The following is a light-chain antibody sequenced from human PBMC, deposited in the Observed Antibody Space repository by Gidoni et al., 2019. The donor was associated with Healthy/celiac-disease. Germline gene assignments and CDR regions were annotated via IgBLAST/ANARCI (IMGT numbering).Light chain of an antibody. CDR2: AAS. CDR1: QSISSY. J-gene: IGKJ1*01. V-gene: IGKV1-39*01. CDR3: QQSYSTPRT. Sequence: DIQMTQSPSSLSASVGDRVTITCLASQSISSYLNWYQQKPGKAPKLLIYAASSLQSGVPSRFSGSGSGTDFTLTISRLQPEDFATYYCQQSYSTPRTFGQGTQVEIK.